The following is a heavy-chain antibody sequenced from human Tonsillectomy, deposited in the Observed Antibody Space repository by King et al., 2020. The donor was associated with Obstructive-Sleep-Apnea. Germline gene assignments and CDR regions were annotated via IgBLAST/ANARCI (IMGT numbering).Heavy chain of an antibody. CDR2: ISSSSSTI. Sequence: VQLVESGGGLVQPGGSLRLSCAASGFTFSTYSMNWVRQAPGKGLEWVSYISSSSSTIYYADFVKGRFTISRDNAKSSLYLQMNSLRAEDTAVYYCARDGSYSYWGQGTLVTVSS. CDR1: GFTFSTYS. D-gene: IGHD2-21*01. V-gene: IGHV3-48*04. CDR3: ARDGSYSY. J-gene: IGHJ4*02.